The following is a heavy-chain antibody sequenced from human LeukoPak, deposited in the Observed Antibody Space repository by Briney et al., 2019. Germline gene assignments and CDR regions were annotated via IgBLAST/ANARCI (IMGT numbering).Heavy chain of an antibody. CDR2: ISYDGSNK. J-gene: IGHJ5*01. D-gene: IGHD5-18*01. CDR1: GFTFSSYA. CDR3: AKQLYSYGYRWFDT. Sequence: GGSLRLSCAASGFTFSSYAMHWVRQAPGKGLEWVAVISYDGSNKYYADSVKGRFTISRDNSKNTLYLQMNSLSAADTAVYYCAKQLYSYGYRWFDTWSQGTLVTVSS. V-gene: IGHV3-30-3*02.